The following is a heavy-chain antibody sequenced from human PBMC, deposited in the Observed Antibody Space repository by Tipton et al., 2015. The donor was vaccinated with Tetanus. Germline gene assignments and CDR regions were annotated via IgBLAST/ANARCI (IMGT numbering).Heavy chain of an antibody. CDR3: AGGLRYFDWLSSPGWFDP. CDR1: GGSISSSSYY. CDR2: IYYSGST. V-gene: IGHV4-39*01. D-gene: IGHD3-9*01. Sequence: TLSLTCTVSGGSISSSSYYWGWIRQPPGKGLEWIGSIYYSGSTYYNPSLKSRVTISVDTSKNQFSLKLSSVTAADTAVYYCAGGLRYFDWLSSPGWFDPWGQGTLVTVSP. J-gene: IGHJ5*02.